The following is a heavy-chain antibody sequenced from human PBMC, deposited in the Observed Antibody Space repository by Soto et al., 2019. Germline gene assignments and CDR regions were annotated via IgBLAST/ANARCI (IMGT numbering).Heavy chain of an antibody. CDR1: GFTFSSYG. V-gene: IGHV3-30*18. CDR2: ISYDGTNK. Sequence: GGSLRLSCAASGFTFSSYGMHWVRQAPGKGLEWVAVISYDGTNKYYADSVKGRFTISRDNSKNTLYLQMNSLRAEDKAVYYCAKDLFLFRYGGNSPGRPTTLAEPEPTFDYWGQGTLVTVSS. D-gene: IGHD4-17*01. CDR3: AKDLFLFRYGGNSPGRPTTLAEPEPTFDY. J-gene: IGHJ4*02.